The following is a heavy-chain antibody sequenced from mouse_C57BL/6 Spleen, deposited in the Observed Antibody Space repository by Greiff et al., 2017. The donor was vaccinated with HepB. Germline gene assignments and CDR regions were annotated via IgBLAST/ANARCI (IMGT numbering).Heavy chain of an antibody. Sequence: EVQLQQSGAELVRPGASVKLSCTASGFNIKDYYMHWVKQRPEQGLEWIGWIDPEDGDTEYAPKFQGKATMTADTSSNTAYLQLSSLTSEDTAVYYCTTDYYGSIPRMDYWGQGTSVTVSS. J-gene: IGHJ4*01. CDR1: GFNIKDYY. D-gene: IGHD1-1*01. CDR3: TTDYYGSIPRMDY. CDR2: IDPEDGDT. V-gene: IGHV14-1*01.